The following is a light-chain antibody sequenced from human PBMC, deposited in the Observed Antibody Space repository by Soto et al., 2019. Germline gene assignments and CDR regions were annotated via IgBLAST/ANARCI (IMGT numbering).Light chain of an antibody. CDR1: QNINLY. Sequence: IQMTQSPSSLSASVGDTVTITCRASQNINLYLIWFQQKPGKAPRLLIYAASALESGVPSRFSCSGSGTELTLTMSSMEPDDFSSDFCQQSKIPLAFSFGGGI. CDR2: AAS. CDR3: QQSKIPLAFS. J-gene: IGKJ4*01. V-gene: IGKV1-39*01.